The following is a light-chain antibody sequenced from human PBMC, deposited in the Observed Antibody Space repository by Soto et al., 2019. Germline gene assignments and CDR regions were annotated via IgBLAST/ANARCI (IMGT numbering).Light chain of an antibody. CDR3: QQNYRAPPWT. V-gene: IGKV1-39*01. CDR1: QSIRIF. J-gene: IGKJ1*01. CDR2: AAA. Sequence: IRMTQSPSSLSASVGDRVTITCRASQSIRIFLNWYQQKPGKAPRLLIYAAASLQSGVPSRFSGSWSETALTLTISSLQPEDFATYYCQQNYRAPPWTFGLGTKVDIK.